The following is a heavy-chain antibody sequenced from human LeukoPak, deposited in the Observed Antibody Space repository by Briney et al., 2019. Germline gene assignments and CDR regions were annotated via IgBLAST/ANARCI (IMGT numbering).Heavy chain of an antibody. CDR1: GFTFNTYG. Sequence: VQPGGSLRLSCVASGFTFNTYGMHWVRQAPGKGLEWVAFIRYDGSNKYFADSVKGRFTISRDNSKNTLYLQMNSLRAEDTAVYYCARDIYGYFDLWGRGTLVTVSS. J-gene: IGHJ2*01. D-gene: IGHD3-16*01. V-gene: IGHV3-30*02. CDR2: IRYDGSNK. CDR3: ARDIYGYFDL.